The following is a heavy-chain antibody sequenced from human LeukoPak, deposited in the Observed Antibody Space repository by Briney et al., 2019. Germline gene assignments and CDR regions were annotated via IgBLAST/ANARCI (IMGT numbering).Heavy chain of an antibody. D-gene: IGHD2-8*02. Sequence: SETLSLTCAVYSDSLSSYYRSWIRQPPGKGLEWIGYIYYSGSTNYNPSLKSRVTISVDTSKNQFSLKLSSVTAADTAVYYCARVNWWDGMDVWSQGTTVTVSS. J-gene: IGHJ6*02. CDR1: SDSLSSYY. CDR2: IYYSGST. V-gene: IGHV4-59*01. CDR3: ARVNWWDGMDV.